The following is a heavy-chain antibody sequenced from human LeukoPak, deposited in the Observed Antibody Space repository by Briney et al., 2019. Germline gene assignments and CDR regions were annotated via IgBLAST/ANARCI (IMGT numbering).Heavy chain of an antibody. D-gene: IGHD1-26*01. CDR1: GFTFSSYA. CDR2: ISGSGGST. Sequence: GGSLRLSCAASGFTFSSYAMSWVRQAPGKGLEWVSAISGSGGSTNYADSVKGRFTISRDNPTNMLYLQMNSLRAEDTAVYYCAKPRVGPSNPGAFDYWGQGTVVTVSS. V-gene: IGHV3-23*01. CDR3: AKPRVGPSNPGAFDY. J-gene: IGHJ4*02.